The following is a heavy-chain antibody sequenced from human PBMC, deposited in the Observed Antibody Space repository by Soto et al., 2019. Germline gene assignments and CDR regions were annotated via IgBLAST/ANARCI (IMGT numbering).Heavy chain of an antibody. J-gene: IGHJ4*02. CDR2: ISSTTNYI. CDR1: GFTFTRYS. V-gene: IGHV3-21*01. Sequence: GGSLRLSCAASGFTFTRYSMNWVRQAPGKGLEWVSSISSTTNYIYYADSMEGRFTVSRDNAKNSVYLEMNSLSAEDTAVYYCARESEDLTSNFDYWGQGTLVTVSS. CDR3: ARESEDLTSNFDY.